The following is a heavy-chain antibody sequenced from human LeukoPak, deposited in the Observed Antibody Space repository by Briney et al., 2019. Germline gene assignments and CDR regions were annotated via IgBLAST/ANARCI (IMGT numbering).Heavy chain of an antibody. D-gene: IGHD6-19*01. Sequence: SETLSLTCTVTGGSISSATYYWGWIRQPPGKGLEWIGSISSTGTTNYNPSVKSRVTISLDTSKNQFSLKLSSVTAADTAVYYCARHWSSGWYPSVFDYWGQGTLVTVSS. J-gene: IGHJ4*02. V-gene: IGHV4-39*01. CDR3: ARHWSSGWYPSVFDY. CDR2: ISSTGTT. CDR1: GGSISSATYY.